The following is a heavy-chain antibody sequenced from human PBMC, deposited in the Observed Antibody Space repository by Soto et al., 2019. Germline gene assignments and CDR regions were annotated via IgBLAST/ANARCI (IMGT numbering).Heavy chain of an antibody. Sequence: PGGSLRLSCAASGFTFSSYGMHWVRQAPGKGLEWVAVIWYDGSNKYYADSVKGRFTISRDNSKNTLYLQMNSLRAEDTAVYYCARDPGQQWLVLVDYYGMDVRGQGTTVTVSS. CDR2: IWYDGSNK. CDR3: ARDPGQQWLVLVDYYGMDV. CDR1: GFTFSSYG. J-gene: IGHJ6*02. V-gene: IGHV3-33*01. D-gene: IGHD6-19*01.